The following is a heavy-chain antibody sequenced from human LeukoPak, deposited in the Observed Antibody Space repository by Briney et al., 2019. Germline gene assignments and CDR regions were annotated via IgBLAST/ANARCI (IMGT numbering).Heavy chain of an antibody. D-gene: IGHD3-22*01. V-gene: IGHV4-59*12. Sequence: PSETLSLTCTVSGGSISSYYWSWIRQPPGKGLEWIGYIYYSGSTNYNPSLKSRVTISVDTSKNQFSLKLSSVTAADTAVYYCARGLSYYYDSSGPPNYWGQGTLVTVSS. CDR2: IYYSGST. J-gene: IGHJ4*02. CDR1: GGSISSYY. CDR3: ARGLSYYYDSSGPPNY.